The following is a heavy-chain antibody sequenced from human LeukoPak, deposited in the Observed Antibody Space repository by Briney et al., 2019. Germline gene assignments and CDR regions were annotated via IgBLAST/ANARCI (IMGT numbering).Heavy chain of an antibody. V-gene: IGHV3-30*18. D-gene: IGHD1/OR15-1a*01. CDR2: ISPDGNKE. CDR3: AKVNNYDDY. J-gene: IGHJ4*02. Sequence: GGSVRLSCAASGFTFSIFGIHWVRQAPGKGLEWVAAISPDGNKEYYTESVKGRFTVSRDNSNNMIYLQMNSLRGEDSAVYYCAKVNNYDDYWGQGTLVTVSS. CDR1: GFTFSIFG.